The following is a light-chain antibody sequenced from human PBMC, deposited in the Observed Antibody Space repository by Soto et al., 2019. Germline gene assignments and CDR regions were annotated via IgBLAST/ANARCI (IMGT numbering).Light chain of an antibody. CDR3: QQYNTYSRT. V-gene: IGKV1-5*01. J-gene: IGKJ1*01. CDR1: QSTSSW. CDR2: DVS. Sequence: DSQMTQGPSTLSANVGDTVTITCRASQSTSSWLAWYQQKPGKAPKVLIYDVSSLEGGVPSRFSGSGSGTEFTLTINSLQPDDFATYYCQQYNTYSRTFGQGTKV.